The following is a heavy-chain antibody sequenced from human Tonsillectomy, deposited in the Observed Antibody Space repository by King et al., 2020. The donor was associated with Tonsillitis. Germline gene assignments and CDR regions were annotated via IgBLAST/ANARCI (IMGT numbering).Heavy chain of an antibody. D-gene: IGHD2-15*01. V-gene: IGHV4-38-2*01. J-gene: IGHJ3*02. CDR3: ASLEDSDAFDI. Sequence: LQLQESGPGLVKPSETLSLTCAVSGYSISSGYYWGWIRQPPGKGLEWIGSIYHSGSTYYNPSLKSRVTISVDTSKNQFSLKLSSVTAADPAVYYCASLEDSDAFDIWGQGTMVTVSS. CDR2: IYHSGST. CDR1: GYSISSGYY.